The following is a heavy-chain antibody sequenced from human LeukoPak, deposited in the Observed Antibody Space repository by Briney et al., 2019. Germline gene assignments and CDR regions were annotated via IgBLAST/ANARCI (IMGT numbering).Heavy chain of an antibody. CDR3: SADGNSFDF. CDR2: INKDGSKI. D-gene: IGHD4-23*01. Sequence: PGGSLRLSCAASGFTFSDSWMSWVRQAPGKGLEWVAHINKDGSKIYYLDSVKGRFTISRDNAKKSLSPQMNSLRAADTPVYLFSADGNSFDFWGQGAQVTVSS. J-gene: IGHJ4*02. CDR1: GFTFSDSW. V-gene: IGHV3-7*01.